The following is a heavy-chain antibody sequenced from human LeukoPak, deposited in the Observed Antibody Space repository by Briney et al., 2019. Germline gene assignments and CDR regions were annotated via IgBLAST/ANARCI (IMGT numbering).Heavy chain of an antibody. CDR1: GFTLSDHC. Sequence: PGGSLRLSCAASGFTLSDHCMAWVRQAPGKGLEWVGRVRNKANGYRTEYAASVKGRFTVSEDASKSSLYLQMNSLKTEDTAMYYCARAGYCGAGTCYSDYFDYWGQGTLVTVSS. CDR2: VRNKANGYRT. CDR3: ARAGYCGAGTCYSDYFDY. V-gene: IGHV3-72*01. J-gene: IGHJ4*02. D-gene: IGHD2-15*01.